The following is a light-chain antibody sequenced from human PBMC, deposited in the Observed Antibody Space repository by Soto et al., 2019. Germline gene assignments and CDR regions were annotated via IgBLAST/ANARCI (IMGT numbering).Light chain of an antibody. CDR3: QQYDSFSGT. J-gene: IGKJ1*01. Sequence: DVRMTQSPSTLSASVGGRVTITCRASQSIINWLAWYQQKPGKAPKLLIYGASSLESGVPSRFSGSGSGTEFTLTITNLQPDDFATYYCQQYDSFSGTFGQGTKVDIK. V-gene: IGKV1-5*01. CDR1: QSIINW. CDR2: GAS.